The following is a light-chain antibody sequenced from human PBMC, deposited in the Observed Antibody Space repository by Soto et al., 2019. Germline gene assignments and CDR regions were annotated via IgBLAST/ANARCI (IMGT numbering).Light chain of an antibody. Sequence: EIVMTQSPATLSVSPGERATLSCRASQSVSSNLAWYQQKPGQTPKLLIYVASTRATGIPARFSGSGSGTQFTLTISSRQSEDFAVYYCQQYNVWPITFGGGTNVEFK. J-gene: IGKJ4*01. CDR3: QQYNVWPIT. CDR2: VAS. V-gene: IGKV3-15*01. CDR1: QSVSSN.